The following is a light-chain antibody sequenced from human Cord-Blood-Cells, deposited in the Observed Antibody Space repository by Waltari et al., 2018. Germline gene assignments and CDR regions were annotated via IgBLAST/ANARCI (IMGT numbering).Light chain of an antibody. V-gene: IGLV2-14*03. CDR2: DVS. Sequence: QSALTQPASVSGSPGQSITISCTGTSSDVGGYNYVSWYQQHPGKAPKLIIYDVSNRPSGVSNRFSGSKSGNTASLTISGPQAEDEADYYCSSYTSSSTWVFGGGTKLTVL. CDR1: SSDVGGYNY. J-gene: IGLJ3*02. CDR3: SSYTSSSTWV.